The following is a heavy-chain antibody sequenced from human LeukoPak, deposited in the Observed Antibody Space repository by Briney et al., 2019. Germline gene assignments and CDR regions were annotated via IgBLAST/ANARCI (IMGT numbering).Heavy chain of an antibody. CDR1: VGSISSGDYY. V-gene: IGHV4-30-4*01. D-gene: IGHD3-10*01. J-gene: IGHJ5*02. CDR2: IYYSGST. CDR3: AAPVDYGSGSYLS. Sequence: PSETLSLTCTVSVGSISSGDYYWSWIRQPPGKGLEWVGYIYYSGSTYYNPSLKSRVTISVDTSKNQFSLKLSSVTAADTAVYYCAAPVDYGSGSYLSWGQGTLVTVSS.